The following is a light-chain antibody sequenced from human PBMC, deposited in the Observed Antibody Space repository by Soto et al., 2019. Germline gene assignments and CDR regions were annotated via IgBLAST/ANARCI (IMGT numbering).Light chain of an antibody. Sequence: EIVMTQSPATLSVSPGETATLSCRASQSVSSNLAWYQQKRGQAPRLPIYGASTRATGIPARFIGSGSGTDFTLTINSLQLEDFAVYYCQQYNKWVTFGPGTKVDLK. V-gene: IGKV3-15*01. J-gene: IGKJ3*01. CDR3: QQYNKWVT. CDR1: QSVSSN. CDR2: GAS.